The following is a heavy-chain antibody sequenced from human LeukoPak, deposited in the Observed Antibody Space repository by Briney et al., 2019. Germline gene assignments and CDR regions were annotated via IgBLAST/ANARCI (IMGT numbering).Heavy chain of an antibody. J-gene: IGHJ4*02. V-gene: IGHV3-9*01. D-gene: IGHD6-13*01. CDR1: GFTFDDYA. Sequence: GGSLRLSCAASGFTFDDYAMHWVRQAPGKGLEWVSGISWNSGSIGYADSVKGRFTISRDNAKNSLYLQMNSLRAEDTALYYCAKGDGIVRSWEGALFDYWGQGTLVTVSS. CDR3: AKGDGIVRSWEGALFDY. CDR2: ISWNSGSI.